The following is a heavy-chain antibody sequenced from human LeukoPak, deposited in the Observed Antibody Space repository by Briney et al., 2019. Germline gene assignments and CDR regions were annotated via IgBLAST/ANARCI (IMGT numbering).Heavy chain of an antibody. CDR3: SREWGNGNDLRPDF. V-gene: IGHV3-49*03. D-gene: IGHD1-1*01. Sequence: GGSLRLSCTSSGFTFREFAVSWFRQAAGKGLEWIGCIRSSIYGGTPKAAASVKGRFIFSRDDYKGVAYLRMNSLKTDDTAVYYCSREWGNGNDLRPDFWGQGTLVTVSS. CDR2: IRSSIYGGTP. J-gene: IGHJ4*02. CDR1: GFTFREFA.